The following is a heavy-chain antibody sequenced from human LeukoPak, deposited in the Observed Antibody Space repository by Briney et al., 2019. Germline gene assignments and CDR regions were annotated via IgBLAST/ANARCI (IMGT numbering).Heavy chain of an antibody. Sequence: PGGSLRLSCAASGFTFNTYEMSWVRQAPGKGLEWVSCVSSSGTTMYHADSVKGRFTISRDNAKNSLYLQMNSLRAEDAAVYYCARRYCSSASCLFGYWGQGTLVTASS. D-gene: IGHD2-2*01. CDR2: VSSSGTTM. J-gene: IGHJ4*02. CDR3: ARRYCSSASCLFGY. V-gene: IGHV3-48*03. CDR1: GFTFNTYE.